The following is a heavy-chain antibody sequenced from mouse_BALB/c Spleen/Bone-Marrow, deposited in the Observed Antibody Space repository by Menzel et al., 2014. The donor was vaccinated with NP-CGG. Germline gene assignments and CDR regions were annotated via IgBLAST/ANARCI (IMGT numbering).Heavy chain of an antibody. D-gene: IGHD3-1*01. CDR3: ARFSQLGLLAY. CDR2: IYPGDGDT. Sequence: VQLQQPGPELVKPGASVKISCKASGYAFSSSWMNWVKQRPGQGLEWIGRIYPGDGDTNYNGKFKGKATLTVDTSSSTAYMQLSSLASEDSALYYCARFSQLGLLAYWGQGTLVTVSA. CDR1: GYAFSSSW. V-gene: IGHV1-82*01. J-gene: IGHJ3*01.